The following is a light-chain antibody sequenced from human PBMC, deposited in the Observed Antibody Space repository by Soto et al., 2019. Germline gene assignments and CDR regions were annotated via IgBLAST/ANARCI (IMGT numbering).Light chain of an antibody. Sequence: DIQMTQSPSSVSASVGDRVTITCRASQGISSRLAWYQQKPGKAPNLLIYAGSSLQIGVPSRFSGSGSETDFTLTIGSLQPEDFATYYCQQSNSFPLTFGGGTKVEIK. V-gene: IGKV1-12*01. J-gene: IGKJ4*01. CDR3: QQSNSFPLT. CDR1: QGISSR. CDR2: AGS.